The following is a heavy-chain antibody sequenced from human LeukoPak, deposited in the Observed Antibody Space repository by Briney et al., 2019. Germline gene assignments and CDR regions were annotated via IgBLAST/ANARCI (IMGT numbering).Heavy chain of an antibody. CDR2: ISYSGNT. V-gene: IGHV4-59*01. CDR3: ARGGYYYMDV. J-gene: IGHJ6*03. Sequence: PSETLSLTCSVSGGSMNPYYWSWIRQPPGKGLEWLAYISYSGNTKYNPSLKSRVIISVDTSKNHFSLKLISVTAADTAVYYCARGGYYYMDVWSKGTTVTVSS. CDR1: GGSMNPYY.